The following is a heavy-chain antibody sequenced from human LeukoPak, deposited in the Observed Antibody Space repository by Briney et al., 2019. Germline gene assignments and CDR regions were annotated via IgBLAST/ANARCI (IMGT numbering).Heavy chain of an antibody. CDR3: AKNYDFWSGYYIYPYYFDY. CDR2: ISGSGGST. CDR1: GFTFSSYA. V-gene: IGHV3-23*01. D-gene: IGHD3-3*01. J-gene: IGHJ4*02. Sequence: GGSLRLSCAASGFTFSSYATSWVRQAPGKGLEWVSAISGSGGSTYYADSVKGRFTISRDNSKNTLYLQMNSLRAEDTAVYYCAKNYDFWSGYYIYPYYFDYWGQGTLVTVSS.